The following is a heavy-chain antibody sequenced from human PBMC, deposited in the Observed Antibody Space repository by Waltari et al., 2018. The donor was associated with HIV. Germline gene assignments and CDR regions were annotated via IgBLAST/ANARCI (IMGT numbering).Heavy chain of an antibody. V-gene: IGHV3-23*01. CDR2: MSGSGGST. Sequence: EVQLLESGGGLVQPGGSLRLSCAASGFTFSSYAMRWVRPAPGKGLEVFSAMSGSGGSTYYADAVKGRFTISRDNSKNTLYLQMNSLRAEDTAVYYCAKVHGDYKVLDYWGQGTLVTVSS. CDR3: AKVHGDYKVLDY. CDR1: GFTFSSYA. D-gene: IGHD4-17*01. J-gene: IGHJ4*02.